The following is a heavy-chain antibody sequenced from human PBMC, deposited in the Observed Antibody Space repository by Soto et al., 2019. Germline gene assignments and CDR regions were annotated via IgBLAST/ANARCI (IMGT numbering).Heavy chain of an antibody. CDR1: GFTFSSYA. D-gene: IGHD3-22*01. CDR2: ISGRGGST. CDR3: AKDCYYDSSGYSYFAFDI. J-gene: IGHJ3*02. V-gene: IGHV3-23*01. Sequence: EVQLLESGGGLVQPGGSLRLSCAASGFTFSSYAMRWVRQAPGKGLEWVSAISGRGGSTYYADSVEGRSTISRDNSNKPHYQQTNSLRAEDAAVYYCAKDCYYDSSGYSYFAFDIWGQGTMVTVSS.